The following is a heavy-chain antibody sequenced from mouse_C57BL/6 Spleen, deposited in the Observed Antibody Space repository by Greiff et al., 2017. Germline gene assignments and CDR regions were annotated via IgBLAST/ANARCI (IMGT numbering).Heavy chain of an antibody. J-gene: IGHJ4*01. CDR1: GYSFTDYN. Sequence: EVQLQQSGPELVKPGASVKISCKASGYSFTDYNMNWVKQSNGKSLEWIGVINPNYGTTSYNQKFKGKATLTVDQASSTAYMQLNILTSEDSAVYYCAREDYDLYYYAMDYWGQGTSVTVSS. CDR3: AREDYDLYYYAMDY. V-gene: IGHV1-39*01. D-gene: IGHD2-4*01. CDR2: INPNYGTT.